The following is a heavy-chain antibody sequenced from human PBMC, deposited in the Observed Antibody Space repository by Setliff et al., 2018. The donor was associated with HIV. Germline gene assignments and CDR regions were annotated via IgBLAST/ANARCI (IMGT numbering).Heavy chain of an antibody. CDR2: IDHSGST. Sequence: SETLSLTCAVYGGSFRGYYWNWIRQSPDKGLEWIGEIDHSGSTNYNPSLRSRVIMSADTPKSQFSLNLTSLTAGDTAVYYCARGTKGSRWSVTRINWFDTWGQGALVTVSS. D-gene: IGHD6-13*01. J-gene: IGHJ5*02. CDR1: GGSFRGYY. V-gene: IGHV4-34*01. CDR3: ARGTKGSRWSVTRINWFDT.